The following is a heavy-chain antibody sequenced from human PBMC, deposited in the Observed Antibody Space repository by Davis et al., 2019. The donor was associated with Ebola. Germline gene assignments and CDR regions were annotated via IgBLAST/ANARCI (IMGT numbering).Heavy chain of an antibody. V-gene: IGHV4-39*01. J-gene: IGHJ3*02. CDR1: GGSISSGSYY. Sequence: PSETLSLTCTVSGGSISSGSYYWGWIRQPPGQGLEWIGSMYYGGTTYYNPSLKSRVTMSVDTSKNQFSLRLSSVTAADTAVYYCARPREVATGGAFDIWGQGTMVTVSS. CDR2: MYYGGTT. D-gene: IGHD3-16*01. CDR3: ARPREVATGGAFDI.